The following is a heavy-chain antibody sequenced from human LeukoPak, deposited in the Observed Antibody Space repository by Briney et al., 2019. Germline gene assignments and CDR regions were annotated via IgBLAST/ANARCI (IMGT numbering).Heavy chain of an antibody. CDR1: GGTFSSYA. Sequence: SVKVSCKASGGTFSSYAISRVRQAPGQGLEWMGRIIPILGIANYGQKFQGRVTITADKPTSTAYMELSSLRSEDTAVYYCARVIRGDGYNYPDYWGQGTLVTVSS. V-gene: IGHV1-69*04. J-gene: IGHJ4*02. CDR3: ARVIRGDGYNYPDY. D-gene: IGHD5-12*01. CDR2: IIPILGIA.